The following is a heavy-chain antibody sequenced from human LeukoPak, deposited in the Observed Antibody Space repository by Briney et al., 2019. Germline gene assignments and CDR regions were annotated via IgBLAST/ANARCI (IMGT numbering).Heavy chain of an antibody. Sequence: GGSLRLSCVASGFIFDDYGMSWVRQAPGKGLEWVSSINWSGETTHYEESVKGRFTVARDNAKNVLFLEMNSLRPEDTALYYCAKDLSAAAGTYWGQGTLVTVSS. D-gene: IGHD6-13*01. CDR2: INWSGETT. CDR1: GFIFDDYG. V-gene: IGHV3-20*04. J-gene: IGHJ4*02. CDR3: AKDLSAAAGTY.